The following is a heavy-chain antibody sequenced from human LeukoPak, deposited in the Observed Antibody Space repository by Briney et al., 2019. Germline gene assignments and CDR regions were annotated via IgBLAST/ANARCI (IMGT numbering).Heavy chain of an antibody. V-gene: IGHV4-61*05. D-gene: IGHD6-19*01. CDR3: AIISSGLFFGAFDI. J-gene: IGHJ3*02. Sequence: SETLSLTCTVSGGSISSSTYYWGWIRQPPGKGLEWIGYIYDNGNTNYNPSLMGRVTISVDTSKNQFSLKLSSVTAADTAVYYCAIISSGLFFGAFDIWGQGTMVTVSS. CDR2: IYDNGNT. CDR1: GGSISSSTYY.